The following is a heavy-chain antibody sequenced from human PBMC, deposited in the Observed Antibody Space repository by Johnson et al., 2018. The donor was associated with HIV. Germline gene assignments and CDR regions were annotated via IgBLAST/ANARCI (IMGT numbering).Heavy chain of an antibody. Sequence: VQLVESGKGVVPPGRSQRLSCAASGFTFKTYGINWIRQAPGKGLEWVSYISSSGSTIYYADSVKGRFTISRDNAKNSLYLQMNSLRAEDTAVYYCARDYGDDEVPDAFDIWGQGTMVTVSS. CDR2: ISSSGSTI. V-gene: IGHV3-48*03. CDR3: ARDYGDDEVPDAFDI. CDR1: GFTFKTYG. J-gene: IGHJ3*02. D-gene: IGHD4-17*01.